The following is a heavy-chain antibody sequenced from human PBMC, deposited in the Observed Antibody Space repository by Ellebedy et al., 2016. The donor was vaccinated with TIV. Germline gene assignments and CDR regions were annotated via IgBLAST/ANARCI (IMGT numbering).Heavy chain of an antibody. V-gene: IGHV3-23*01. CDR2: ISDTGITT. D-gene: IGHD3-22*01. CDR3: TRVKYYYDRLRVFYFES. Sequence: GESLKISCAASGFTFSNYAMTWVRQVTGQGLGWVSGISDTGITTYYADSAKGRFTISRDNSRSTLYLQMNSLRAEDTAVYYCTRVKYYYDRLRVFYFESWGRGTLVTVSS. CDR1: GFTFSNYA. J-gene: IGHJ4*02.